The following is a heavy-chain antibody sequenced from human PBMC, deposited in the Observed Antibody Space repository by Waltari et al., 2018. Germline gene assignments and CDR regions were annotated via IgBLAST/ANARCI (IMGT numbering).Heavy chain of an antibody. CDR2: INHSGST. CDR3: ASRYYDFWSGQEGPDY. Sequence: IRQPPGKGLEWIGEINHSGSTNYNPSLKSRVTISVDTSKNQFSLKLSSVTAADTAVYYCASRYYDFWSGQEGPDYWGQGTLVTVSS. D-gene: IGHD3-3*01. V-gene: IGHV4-34*01. J-gene: IGHJ4*02.